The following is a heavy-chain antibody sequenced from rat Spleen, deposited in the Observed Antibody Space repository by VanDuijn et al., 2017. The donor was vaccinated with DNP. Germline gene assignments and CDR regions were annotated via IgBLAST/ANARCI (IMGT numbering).Heavy chain of an antibody. J-gene: IGHJ2*01. CDR3: ATGQLGY. CDR1: GFTFSNYD. V-gene: IGHV5-19*01. CDR2: ISASGGST. D-gene: IGHD1-10*01. Sequence: EVQLVESGGGLVQPGRSLKLSCAASGFTFSNYDMAWVRQAPKKGLEWVASISASGGSTSYRDSVKGRFTISRDNAKSTLYLQMDSLRSEDTATYYCATGQLGYWGQGVMVTVSS.